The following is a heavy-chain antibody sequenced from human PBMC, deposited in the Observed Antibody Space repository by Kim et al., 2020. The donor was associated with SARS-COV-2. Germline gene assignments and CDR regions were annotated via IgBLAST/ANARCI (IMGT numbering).Heavy chain of an antibody. Sequence: GGSLRLSCAASGFTFSYSPMSWVRQAPGKGLEWVSTIDGRGATTYYPGSVKGRFTISRDNSKNTLYLQMNNLRAEDTAVYFCAKSGQLDYWGQGTLVTVSS. V-gene: IGHV3-23*01. D-gene: IGHD5-12*01. CDR1: GFTFSYSP. CDR3: AKSGQLDY. CDR2: IDGRGATT. J-gene: IGHJ4*02.